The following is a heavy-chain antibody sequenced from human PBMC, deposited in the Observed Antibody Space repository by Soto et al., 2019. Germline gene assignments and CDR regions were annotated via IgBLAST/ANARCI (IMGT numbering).Heavy chain of an antibody. Sequence: SETLSLTCTVSGISVSTSDYYWGWVRQPPGKGLDWIGNIYYSGSTFYNPSLRSRVTLSVDTSKNQFSLRLNSVTVADTAVYFCAGFVFPASENSDFDNWAQETRVPVSS. CDR2: IYYSGST. J-gene: IGHJ4*02. CDR3: AGFVFPASENSDFDN. D-gene: IGHD3-10*02. CDR1: GISVSTSDYY. V-gene: IGHV4-39*01.